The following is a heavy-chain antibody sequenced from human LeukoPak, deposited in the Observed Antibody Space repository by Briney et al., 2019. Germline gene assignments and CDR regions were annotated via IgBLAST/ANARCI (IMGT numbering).Heavy chain of an antibody. CDR1: GFTFSNYE. V-gene: IGHV3-48*03. Sequence: GGSLRLSCAASGFTFSNYEMNWVRQAPGKGLEWVSYISSSGSTIYYADSVKGLFTISRDNAKNSLYLQMNSLRAEDTAVYYCARDYFADSPCSSSRGGYFQHWGQGTLVTVSS. D-gene: IGHD6-13*01. CDR2: ISSSGSTI. CDR3: ARDYFADSPCSSSRGGYFQH. J-gene: IGHJ1*01.